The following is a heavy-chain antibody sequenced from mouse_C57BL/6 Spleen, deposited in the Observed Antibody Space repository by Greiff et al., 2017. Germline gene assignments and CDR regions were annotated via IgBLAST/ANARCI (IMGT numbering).Heavy chain of an antibody. CDR1: VYTFTSYW. J-gene: IGHJ1*03. D-gene: IGHD1-1*01. V-gene: IGHV1-55*01. CDR3: ARPYYGSSYDWYFDV. CDR2: IYPGSGST. Sequence: QVQLQQPGAELVKPGASVKMSCKASVYTFTSYWITWVKQRPGQGLEWIGDIYPGSGSTNYNEKFKSKATLTVDTSSSTAYMQLSSLTSEDSAVYYCARPYYGSSYDWYFDVWGTGTTVTVSS.